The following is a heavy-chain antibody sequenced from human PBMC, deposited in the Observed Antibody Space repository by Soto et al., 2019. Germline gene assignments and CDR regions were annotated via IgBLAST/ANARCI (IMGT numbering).Heavy chain of an antibody. D-gene: IGHD2-15*01. J-gene: IGHJ4*02. V-gene: IGHV1-69*02. Sequence: QVQLVQSGAEVKKPGSSVKVSCKASGGTFSSYTISWVRQAPGQGLEWMGRIIPILGIANYAPKFQGRVTITADKSTSTAYMELSSLISEDTAVYYCARAWSGPGGSHDYWGQGTLVTVSS. CDR3: ARAWSGPGGSHDY. CDR1: GGTFSSYT. CDR2: IIPILGIA.